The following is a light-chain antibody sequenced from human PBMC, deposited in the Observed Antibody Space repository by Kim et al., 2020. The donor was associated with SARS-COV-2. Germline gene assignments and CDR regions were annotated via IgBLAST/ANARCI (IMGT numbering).Light chain of an antibody. Sequence: VAPGQTASITCSGDKWGDKYACCYQQRPGQSPVLVIYQDSKRPAGIPERFSGSNSGNTATLTISGTQAMDEADYYCQAWDSSTAVVFGGGTQLTVL. CDR3: QAWDSSTAVV. CDR2: QDS. J-gene: IGLJ2*01. CDR1: KWGDKY. V-gene: IGLV3-1*01.